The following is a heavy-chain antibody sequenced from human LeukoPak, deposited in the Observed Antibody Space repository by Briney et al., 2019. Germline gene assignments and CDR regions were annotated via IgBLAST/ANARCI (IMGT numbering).Heavy chain of an antibody. CDR2: IRHDESQT. J-gene: IGHJ4*02. CDR3: VRDFSNYVAFFDS. V-gene: IGHV3-30*02. D-gene: IGHD4-11*01. Sequence: GGSLRLSCAASGYTFSRHGIHWVRQAPGKGLEWLAFIRHDESQTYYADSVRGRFTLSRDNSKSTLYFQMGSLRPEDTAIYYCVRDFSNYVAFFDSWGQGILVTVSS. CDR1: GYTFSRHG.